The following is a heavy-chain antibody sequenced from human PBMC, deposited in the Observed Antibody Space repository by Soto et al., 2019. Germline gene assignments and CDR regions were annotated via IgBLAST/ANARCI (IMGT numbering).Heavy chain of an antibody. D-gene: IGHD6-6*01. Sequence: PGGSLRLSCAASGFTFSSYSMNWVRQAPGKGLEWVSSISSSSSYIYYADSVKGRFTISRDNAKNSLYLQMNSLRAEDTAVYYCASVARGSSPVYYYYCMDVWCQGTTVTVSS. J-gene: IGHJ6*02. V-gene: IGHV3-21*01. CDR1: GFTFSSYS. CDR3: ASVARGSSPVYYYYCMDV. CDR2: ISSSSSYI.